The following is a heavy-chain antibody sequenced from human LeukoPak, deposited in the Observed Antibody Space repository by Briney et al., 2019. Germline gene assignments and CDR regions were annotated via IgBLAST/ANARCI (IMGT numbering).Heavy chain of an antibody. CDR2: IIPILGIA. J-gene: IGHJ4*02. V-gene: IGHV1-69*04. D-gene: IGHD5-24*01. CDR3: ARDGSGRDGYNSNY. CDR1: GGTFCSYV. Sequence: ASVKVSCKASGGTFCSYVISWVRQALGQGVEWMGRIIPILGIANYAQKFQGRVTITADKSTSTAYMELSSLRSEDTAVYYCARDGSGRDGYNSNYWGQGTLVTVSS.